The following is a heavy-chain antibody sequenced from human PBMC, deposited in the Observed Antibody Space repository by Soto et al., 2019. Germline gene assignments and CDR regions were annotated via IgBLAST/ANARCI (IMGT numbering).Heavy chain of an antibody. J-gene: IGHJ3*02. CDR2: TWYDESHK. CDR1: GFTFSTYG. Sequence: QVQLVESGGGVVQPGRSLRLSCVASGFTFSTYGMHWVRQAPGKGLEWVAMTWYDESHKYYADSVKDRFTISRDNSKNTLYLQMNSLRDEDSAVYYCATELNDMQAFDIWGQGTIVTVSS. V-gene: IGHV3-33*01. CDR3: ATELNDMQAFDI. D-gene: IGHD1-1*01.